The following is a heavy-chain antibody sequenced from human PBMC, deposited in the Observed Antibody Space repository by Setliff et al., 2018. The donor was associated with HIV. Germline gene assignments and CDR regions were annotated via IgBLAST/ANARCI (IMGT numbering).Heavy chain of an antibody. D-gene: IGHD3-10*01. Sequence: GASVKVSCKASGGTFSSFAIRWVRQAPGQGLEWMGGIIPIFGTANYAQKSQGRVTITTDESTTTAYMELRSLRSEDTAVYYCARETYYGPGSYLPTEYYYYYMDVWGKGTTVTVSS. CDR3: ARETYYGPGSYLPTEYYYYYMDV. V-gene: IGHV1-69*05. J-gene: IGHJ6*03. CDR2: IIPIFGTA. CDR1: GGTFSSFA.